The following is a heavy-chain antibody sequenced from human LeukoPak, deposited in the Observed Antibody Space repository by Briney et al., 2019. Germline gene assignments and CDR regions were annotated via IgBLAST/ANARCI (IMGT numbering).Heavy chain of an antibody. CDR2: IYYSGST. CDR3: ARARAWDEFDY. Sequence: PSETLSLTCAVYGGSFSGYYWSWIRQPPGKGLEWIGYIYYSGSTNYNPSLKSRVTISVDTPKNQFSLKLSSVTAADTAVYYCARARAWDEFDYWGQGTLVTVSS. V-gene: IGHV4-59*01. D-gene: IGHD1-26*01. J-gene: IGHJ4*02. CDR1: GGSFSGYY.